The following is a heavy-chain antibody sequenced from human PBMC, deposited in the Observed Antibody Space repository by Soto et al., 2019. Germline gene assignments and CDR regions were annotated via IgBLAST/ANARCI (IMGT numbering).Heavy chain of an antibody. Sequence: ASVKVSCKASGGTFSSYTISWVRQAPGQGLEWMGRIIPILGIANYAQKFQGRVTITADKSTSTAYMELSSLRSEDTAVYYCARDSPRSHGSGNPIFDPWGQGTLVTVYS. V-gene: IGHV1-69*04. CDR2: IIPILGIA. CDR1: GGTFSSYT. CDR3: ARDSPRSHGSGNPIFDP. D-gene: IGHD3-10*01. J-gene: IGHJ5*02.